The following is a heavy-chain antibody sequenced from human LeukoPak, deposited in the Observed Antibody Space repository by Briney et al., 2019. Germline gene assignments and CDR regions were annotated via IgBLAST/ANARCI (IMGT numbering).Heavy chain of an antibody. V-gene: IGHV3-7*04. CDR2: IKQDGSEK. D-gene: IGHD6-19*01. CDR3: ARGDGLAGNRY. CDR1: GLTFTNSW. Sequence: GGSLRLSCAASGLTFTNSWMSWVRQAPGKGLEWVANIKQDGSEKYYVDSVKGRFTISRDNAKNSLYLQMNSLRAEDTAVYFCARGDGLAGNRYWGQGTLVTVSS. J-gene: IGHJ4*02.